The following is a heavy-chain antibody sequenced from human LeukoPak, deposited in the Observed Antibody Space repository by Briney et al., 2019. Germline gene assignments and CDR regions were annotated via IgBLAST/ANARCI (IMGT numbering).Heavy chain of an antibody. J-gene: IGHJ5*02. V-gene: IGHV4-30-2*01. CDR2: IYHSGST. CDR1: GGSISSGDYY. CDR3: AREAAAPSVWFDP. D-gene: IGHD6-13*01. Sequence: TSETLSLTCTVSGGSISSGDYYWSWIRQPPGKGLEWIGYIYHSGSTYYNPSLKSRVTISVDRSKNQFSLKLSSVTAADTAVYYCAREAAAPSVWFDPWGQGTLVTVSS.